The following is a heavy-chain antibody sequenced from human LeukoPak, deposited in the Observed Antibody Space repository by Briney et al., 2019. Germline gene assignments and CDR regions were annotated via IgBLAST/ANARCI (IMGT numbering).Heavy chain of an antibody. J-gene: IGHJ4*02. Sequence: GGSLRLSCAVSGFTFSDYWLSWVRQAPGKGLEWVAVISYDGSNKYADSVKGRFTISRDNSKNTLYLQMNSLRAEDTAVYFCAKSGCTSTSCSHYFDYWGQGTLVTVSS. CDR2: ISYDGSNK. CDR3: AKSGCTSTSCSHYFDY. D-gene: IGHD2-2*01. CDR1: GFTFSDYW. V-gene: IGHV3-30*18.